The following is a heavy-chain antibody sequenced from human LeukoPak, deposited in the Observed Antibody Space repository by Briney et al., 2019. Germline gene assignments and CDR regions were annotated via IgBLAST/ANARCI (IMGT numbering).Heavy chain of an antibody. CDR1: GGSISSYY. CDR2: IYTSGST. V-gene: IGHV4-4*07. CDR3: ARGIAAADTFGPLDYYMDV. J-gene: IGHJ6*03. Sequence: SETLSLTCTVSGGSISSYYWIWIRQPAGKGLEWIGRIYTSGSTNYNPSFKSRVTMSVDTSKNQFSLKLSSVTAADTAVYYCARGIAAADTFGPLDYYMDVWGKGTTVTVSS. D-gene: IGHD6-13*01.